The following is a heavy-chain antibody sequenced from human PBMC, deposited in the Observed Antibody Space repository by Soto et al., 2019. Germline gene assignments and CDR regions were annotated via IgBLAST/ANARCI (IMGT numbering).Heavy chain of an antibody. CDR2: TYYRSKWYN. V-gene: IGHV6-1*01. CDR1: RGSVATKLAA. CDR3: ARGRRNCSGVICYYSDAFDL. Sequence: SRGSVATKLAAWNWIRDSQSKGLEWLGRTYYRSKWYNYYTVSVKSRISINPATSKNQFSLQLKSVPPEDTAVYYCARGRRNCSGVICYYSDAFDLCAHRTMVTAS. D-gene: IGHD2-15*01. J-gene: IGHJ3*01.